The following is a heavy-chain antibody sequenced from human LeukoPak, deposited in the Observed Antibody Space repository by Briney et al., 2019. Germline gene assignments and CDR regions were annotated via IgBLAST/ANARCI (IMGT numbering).Heavy chain of an antibody. Sequence: GGSLRLSCAASGFSFSRYGMHWVRQAPGKGLEWVAVTSYDGSDKYYSDSVKGRFTISRDNSKNTLYLQMNSLRAEDTAVYYCAKDRGLAVAGTTPLDYWGQGTLVTVSS. CDR2: TSYDGSDK. CDR1: GFSFSRYG. V-gene: IGHV3-30*18. CDR3: AKDRGLAVAGTTPLDY. J-gene: IGHJ4*02. D-gene: IGHD6-19*01.